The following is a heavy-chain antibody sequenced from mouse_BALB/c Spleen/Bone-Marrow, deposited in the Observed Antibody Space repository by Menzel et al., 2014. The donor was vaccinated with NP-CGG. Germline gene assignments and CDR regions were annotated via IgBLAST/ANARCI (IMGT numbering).Heavy chain of an antibody. D-gene: IGHD2-14*01. J-gene: IGHJ3*01. CDR2: IDPSDSYT. CDR1: GYTFTSYW. Sequence: VQLQQSGAELVKPGASVKMSCKASGYTFTSYWMHWVKQRPGQGLEWIGVIDPSDSYTSYNQKFKGKATLTVDTSSSTAYMQLSSLTSEDSAVYCCTIYYRSFAYWGQGTLVTVSA. V-gene: IGHV1S127*01. CDR3: TIYYRSFAY.